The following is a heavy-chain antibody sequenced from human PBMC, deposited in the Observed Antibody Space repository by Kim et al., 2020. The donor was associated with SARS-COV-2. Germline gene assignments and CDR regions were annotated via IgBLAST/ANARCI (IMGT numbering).Heavy chain of an antibody. CDR2: IYHSGST. V-gene: IGHV4-38-2*02. J-gene: IGHJ5*02. Sequence: SETLSLTCTVSGYSISSGYYWGWIRQPPGKGLEWIGSIYHSGSTYYNPSLKSRVTISVDTSKNQFSLKLSSVTAADTAVYYCARGGLYYYDSSGYELHMDNWFDPWGQGTLVTVSS. D-gene: IGHD3-22*01. CDR1: GYSISSGYY. CDR3: ARGGLYYYDSSGYELHMDNWFDP.